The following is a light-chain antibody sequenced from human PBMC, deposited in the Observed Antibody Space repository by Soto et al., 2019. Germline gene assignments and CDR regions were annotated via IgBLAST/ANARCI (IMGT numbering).Light chain of an antibody. J-gene: IGLJ1*01. CDR2: GNN. CDR1: SSNIGTGYD. CDR3: QSSDGRLTTFV. Sequence: QPVLAQPPSVSGAPGQRVTISCTGSSSNIGTGYDAHWYQQLPGGAPRLLIYGNNNRPSGVPDRFSGSKSGTSASLAITGLQAEDEAVYFCQSSDGRLTTFVFGSGTKVTVL. V-gene: IGLV1-40*01.